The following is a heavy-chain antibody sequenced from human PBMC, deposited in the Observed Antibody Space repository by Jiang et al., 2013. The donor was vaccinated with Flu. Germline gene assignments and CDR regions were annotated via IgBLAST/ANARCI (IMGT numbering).Heavy chain of an antibody. V-gene: IGHV4-38-2*02. D-gene: IGHD3-9*01. Sequence: LLKPSETLSLTCTVSGYSISSDYYWGWIRQPPGKGLEWIGNMYHSETTYYNPSLKSRVTIAKGTSKNQVSLKLNSVTAADTAVYYCATFSSDWFVDYWGQGTLVAVSS. CDR1: GYSISSDYY. CDR2: MYHSETT. J-gene: IGHJ4*02. CDR3: ATFSSDWFVDY.